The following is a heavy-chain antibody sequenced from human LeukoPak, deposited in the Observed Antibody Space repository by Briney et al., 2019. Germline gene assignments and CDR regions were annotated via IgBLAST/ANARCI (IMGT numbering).Heavy chain of an antibody. V-gene: IGHV4-39*02. CDR2: IYYSGST. CDR1: GGSISSSSYY. Sequence: SETLSLTCTVSGGSISSSSYYWGWIRQPPGKGLEWIGSIYYSGSTYYDPSLKSRVTISADTSKNQFSLKLSSVTAADTAVYYCARVPRLGGSPEYWGQGTLVTVSS. D-gene: IGHD4-23*01. CDR3: ARVPRLGGSPEY. J-gene: IGHJ4*02.